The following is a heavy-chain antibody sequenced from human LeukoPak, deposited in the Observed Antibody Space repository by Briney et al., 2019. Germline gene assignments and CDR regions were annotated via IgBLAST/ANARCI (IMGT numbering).Heavy chain of an antibody. CDR1: GFTFSSYG. Sequence: GSLRLSCAASGFTFSSYGMHWVRQAPGKGLEWVANIKQDGSEKYYVDSVKGRFTISRDNAKNSLYLQMNSLRAEDTAVYYCARVGSGWYYFDYWGQGTLVTVSS. CDR3: ARVGSGWYYFDY. D-gene: IGHD6-19*01. CDR2: IKQDGSEK. V-gene: IGHV3-7*01. J-gene: IGHJ4*02.